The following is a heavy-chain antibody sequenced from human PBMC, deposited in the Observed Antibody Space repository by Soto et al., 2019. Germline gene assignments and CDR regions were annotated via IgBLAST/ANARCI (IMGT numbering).Heavy chain of an antibody. CDR2: ISAYNGNT. J-gene: IGHJ6*02. V-gene: IGHV1-18*04. D-gene: IGHD7-27*01. CDR3: ARDSVGGEPYYYYGMDV. Sequence: QVQLVQSGAEVKKPGASVKVSCKASGYTFTSYGISWVRQAPGQGLEWMGWISAYNGNTNFAQKLQGRVTMNADPSTSTAYMELRSLRSAGTAVYYCARDSVGGEPYYYYGMDVWGQGTTVTVSS. CDR1: GYTFTSYG.